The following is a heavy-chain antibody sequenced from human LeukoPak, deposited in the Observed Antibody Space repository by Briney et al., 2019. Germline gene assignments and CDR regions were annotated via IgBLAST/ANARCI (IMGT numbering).Heavy chain of an antibody. J-gene: IGHJ4*02. D-gene: IGHD1-14*01. Sequence: GGSLRLSCAASGFTFSSYSMNWVRQAPGKGLEWVAVISHDGSDKHYTDSVKGRFTISRDNSRNTLYVQMNSLRAEDTAVYYCAREPGPGYFDYWGQGTLVTVSS. CDR3: AREPGPGYFDY. V-gene: IGHV3-30*03. CDR1: GFTFSSYS. CDR2: ISHDGSDK.